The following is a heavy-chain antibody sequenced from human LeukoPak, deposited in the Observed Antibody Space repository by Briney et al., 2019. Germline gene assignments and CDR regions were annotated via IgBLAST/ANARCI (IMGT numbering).Heavy chain of an antibody. J-gene: IGHJ5*02. CDR1: GYSFTSYW. D-gene: IGHD4-17*01. CDR3: ARDYGDYSWFDP. CDR2: IDPSDSYT. Sequence: GESLRISCKGSGYSFTSYWISWVRQMPGKGLEWMGRIDPSDSYTNYSPSFQGHVTISADKSISTAYLQWGSLKASDTAMYYCARDYGDYSWFDPWGQGTLVTVSS. V-gene: IGHV5-10-1*01.